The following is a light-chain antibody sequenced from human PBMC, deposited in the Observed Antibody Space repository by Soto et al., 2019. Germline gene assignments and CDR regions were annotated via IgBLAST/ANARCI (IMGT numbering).Light chain of an antibody. CDR2: TNN. V-gene: IGLV1-44*01. Sequence: QSVLTQPPSASGTPGQRVAISCSGSTSNIGSNTVSWFQQLPGTAPKLLIFTNNKRPSGVSDRFSGSKSGTSASLAISGLQSEDEADYYCAVWDDSLTGPVFGGGTKLTVL. CDR1: TSNIGSNT. J-gene: IGLJ3*02. CDR3: AVWDDSLTGPV.